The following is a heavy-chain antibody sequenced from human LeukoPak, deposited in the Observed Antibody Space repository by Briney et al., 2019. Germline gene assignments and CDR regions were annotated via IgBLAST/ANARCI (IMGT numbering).Heavy chain of an antibody. D-gene: IGHD5-18*01. CDR2: IYYSGST. CDR3: ARRGSLGYSYGLYYFDY. V-gene: IGHV4-59*08. CDR1: GGSISSYY. Sequence: SETLSLTCTVSGGSISSYYWSWIRQPPGKGLEWIGYIYYSGSTNYKPSLKSRVTISVDTSKNQFSLKLSSVTAADTAVYYCARRGSLGYSYGLYYFDYWGQGTLVTVSS. J-gene: IGHJ4*02.